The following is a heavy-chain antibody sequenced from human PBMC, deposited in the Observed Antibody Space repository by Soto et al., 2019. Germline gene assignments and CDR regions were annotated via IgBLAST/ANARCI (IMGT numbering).Heavy chain of an antibody. D-gene: IGHD6-25*01. CDR2: ITTSSSYL. CDR1: GFPFSNYN. CDR3: ARDGSMDV. V-gene: IGHV3-21*01. Sequence: GRSLRLSCAASGFPFSNYNMNWVRQAPGQGLEWVSSITTSSSYLCYADSVKGRFTISRDNAKNSLYLQMNSLRAEDTAVYYCARDGSMDVWGQGTTVTVSS. J-gene: IGHJ6*02.